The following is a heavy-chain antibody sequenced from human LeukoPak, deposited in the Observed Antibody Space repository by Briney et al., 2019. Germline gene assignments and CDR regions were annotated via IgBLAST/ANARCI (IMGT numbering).Heavy chain of an antibody. D-gene: IGHD4-17*01. CDR2: IKPDGSET. CDR3: ARLHDYGDYEAY. J-gene: IGHJ4*02. Sequence: GGSLRLSCAASGFTFTSFYMSWVRQAPGKGLEWVANIKPDGSETYYVGSLKGRLTISRDNAENSLYLQMNSLRAEDTAVYYCARLHDYGDYEAYWGQGTLVTVS. CDR1: GFTFTSFY. V-gene: IGHV3-7*02.